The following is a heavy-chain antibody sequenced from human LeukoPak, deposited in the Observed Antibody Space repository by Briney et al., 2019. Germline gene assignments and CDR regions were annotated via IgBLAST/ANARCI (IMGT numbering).Heavy chain of an antibody. CDR2: IKSKPDGGTT. CDR1: GFPFSNAW. V-gene: IGHV3-15*01. Sequence: GGSLRLSCAASGFPFSNAWLSWVRQAPGKGLEWIGRIKSKPDGGTTDYAAPVKGRFTISRDDSKNTLYLQMNSLKTEDTALYYCTTDVNWGQGTLVTVSS. J-gene: IGHJ4*02. D-gene: IGHD2/OR15-2a*01. CDR3: TTDVN.